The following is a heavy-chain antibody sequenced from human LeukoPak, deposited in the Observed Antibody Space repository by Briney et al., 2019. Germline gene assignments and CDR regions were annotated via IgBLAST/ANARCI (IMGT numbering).Heavy chain of an antibody. J-gene: IGHJ4*02. CDR1: GFTFSSYA. D-gene: IGHD3-10*01. CDR3: AVGALWFGELDYFDH. Sequence: HSGGSLRPSCAASGFTFSSYAMSWVRQAPGKGLEWVSAISGSGGSTYYADSVKGRFTISRDNSKNTLYLQMNSLRAEDTAVYYCAVGALWFGELDYFDHWGQGTLVSVSS. CDR2: ISGSGGST. V-gene: IGHV3-23*01.